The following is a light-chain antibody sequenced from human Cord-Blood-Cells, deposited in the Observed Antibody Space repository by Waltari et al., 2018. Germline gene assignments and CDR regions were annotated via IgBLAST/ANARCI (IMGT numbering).Light chain of an antibody. CDR3: SSYTSSSTRV. J-gene: IGLJ1*01. CDR2: DVS. Sequence: QSALTQPASVSGSPGQSFTISCTGTSSHVGGYNYVSWYQQHPGKAPKLMIYDVSKRPSGVSNRFSGSKSGNTASLTISGLQAEDEADYYCSSYTSSSTRVFGTGTKVTVL. CDR1: SSHVGGYNY. V-gene: IGLV2-14*01.